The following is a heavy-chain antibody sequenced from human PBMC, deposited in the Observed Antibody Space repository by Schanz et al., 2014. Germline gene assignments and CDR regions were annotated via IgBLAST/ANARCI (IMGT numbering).Heavy chain of an antibody. D-gene: IGHD5-12*01. J-gene: IGHJ4*02. CDR2: INGYNGHT. Sequence: QVQLVQSGAEVKKPGASVKVSCKASGYTFSSYGITWVRQAPGQGLEWMGWINGYNGHTLYAQKFQGRVTMTTDTSTSTSYMKLTSLRFDDTAVYYCARDFSAYVGNYFDYWGQGTLVTVSS. V-gene: IGHV1-18*01. CDR1: GYTFSSYG. CDR3: ARDFSAYVGNYFDY.